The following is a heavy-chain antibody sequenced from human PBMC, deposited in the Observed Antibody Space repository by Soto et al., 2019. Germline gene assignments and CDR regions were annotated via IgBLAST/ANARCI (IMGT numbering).Heavy chain of an antibody. D-gene: IGHD3-22*01. V-gene: IGHV3-23*01. CDR3: AKDYYDRSGYSGY. CDR1: GFTFSSYA. Sequence: EVQLLESGGGLVQPGGSLRLSCAASGFTFSSYAMSWFRQAPGKGLEWVSAISGSGGSTYYADSVKGRFTISRDNSKNTLYLQMNSLRAEDTAVYYCAKDYYDRSGYSGYWGQGTLVTVSS. J-gene: IGHJ4*02. CDR2: ISGSGGST.